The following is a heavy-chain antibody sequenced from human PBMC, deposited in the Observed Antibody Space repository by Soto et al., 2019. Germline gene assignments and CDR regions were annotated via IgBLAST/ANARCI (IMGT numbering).Heavy chain of an antibody. Sequence: EVQLMESGGGLVQPGGSLRLSCAASGFTFSSYAMHWVRQAPGKGLEYVSAISSNGGSTYYADSVKGRFTISRDNSKNTLYLQMGSLRTEDMAVYYCARDGKTEQWLSAYYFDYWGQGTLVTVSS. V-gene: IGHV3-64*07. J-gene: IGHJ4*02. D-gene: IGHD6-19*01. CDR2: ISSNGGST. CDR1: GFTFSSYA. CDR3: ARDGKTEQWLSAYYFDY.